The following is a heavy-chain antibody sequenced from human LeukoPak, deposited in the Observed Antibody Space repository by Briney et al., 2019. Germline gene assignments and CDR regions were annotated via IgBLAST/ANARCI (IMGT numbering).Heavy chain of an antibody. J-gene: IGHJ4*02. CDR1: GFTFSTYA. V-gene: IGHV3-23*01. Sequence: GGSLRLSCAASGFTFSTYAMSWVRQAPGKGLEWVSTISSGGGFTYYSDSVKGRFTISRDSPKNTLCLQMNSLRAEDTAVYYCAKDLRIRAGVPDHWGQGTLVTVSS. CDR3: AKDLRIRAGVPDH. D-gene: IGHD2-8*01. CDR2: ISSGGGFT.